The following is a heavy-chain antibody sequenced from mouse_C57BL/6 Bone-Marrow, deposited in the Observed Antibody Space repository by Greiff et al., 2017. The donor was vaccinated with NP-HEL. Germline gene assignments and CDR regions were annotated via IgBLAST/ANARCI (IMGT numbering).Heavy chain of an antibody. Sequence: VQLQQSGAELARPGASVKLSCKASGYTFTSYGISWVKQRTGQGLEWIGEIYPRSGNTYYNEKFKGKATLTADKSSSTAYMELRSLTSEDSAVYFCAREIYYGYGRCAYWGQGTLVTVSA. CDR1: GYTFTSYG. J-gene: IGHJ3*01. D-gene: IGHD2-2*01. CDR2: IYPRSGNT. CDR3: AREIYYGYGRCAY. V-gene: IGHV1-81*01.